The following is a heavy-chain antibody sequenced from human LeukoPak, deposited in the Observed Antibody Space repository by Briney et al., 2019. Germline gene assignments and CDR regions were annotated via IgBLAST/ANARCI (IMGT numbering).Heavy chain of an antibody. CDR2: IIPILGIA. D-gene: IGHD6-13*01. CDR3: ARGQQATTNNWFDP. Sequence: SVKVSCKASGYTFTSYGISWVRQAPGQGLEWMGRIIPILGIANYAQKFQGRVTITADKSTSTAYMELSSLRSEDTAVYYRARGQQATTNNWFDPWGQGTLVTVSS. J-gene: IGHJ5*02. CDR1: GYTFTSYG. V-gene: IGHV1-69*04.